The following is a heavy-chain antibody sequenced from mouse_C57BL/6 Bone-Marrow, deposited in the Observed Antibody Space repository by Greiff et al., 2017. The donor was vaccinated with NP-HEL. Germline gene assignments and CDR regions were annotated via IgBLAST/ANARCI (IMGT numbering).Heavy chain of an antibody. CDR3: ARSGYYAVYYFDY. CDR2: IYPSDSET. D-gene: IGHD1-1*01. J-gene: IGHJ2*01. Sequence: VQLQQPGAELVRPGSSVKLSCKASGYTFTSYWMDWVKQRPGQGLEWIGNIYPSDSETHYNQKFKDKATLTVDKSSSTAYMQLSSLTSEDSAVYYCARSGYYAVYYFDYWGQGTTLTGSS. V-gene: IGHV1-61*01. CDR1: GYTFTSYW.